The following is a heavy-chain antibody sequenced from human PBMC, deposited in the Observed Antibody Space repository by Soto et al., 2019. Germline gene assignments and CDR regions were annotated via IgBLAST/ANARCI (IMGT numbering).Heavy chain of an antibody. CDR3: ARLPDYGDYYYYGMDV. V-gene: IGHV5-51*01. Sequence: GESLKISCKGSGYSFTSYWIGWVRQMPGKGLEWMGIIYPGDSDTRYSPSFQGQVTISAGKSISTAYLQWSSLKASDTAMYYCARLPDYGDYYYYGMDVWGQGTTVTVSS. J-gene: IGHJ6*02. CDR2: IYPGDSDT. D-gene: IGHD4-17*01. CDR1: GYSFTSYW.